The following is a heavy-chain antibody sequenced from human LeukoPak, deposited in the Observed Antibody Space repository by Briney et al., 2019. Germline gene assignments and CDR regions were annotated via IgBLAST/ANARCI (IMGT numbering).Heavy chain of an antibody. CDR1: GFTFDDYA. D-gene: IGHD3-3*01. Sequence: GGSLRLSCAASGFTFDDYAMHWVRQAPGKGLEWVSGISWNSGSIGYADSVKGRFTISRDNAKNSLCLQMNSLRAEDMALYYCAKGPRFGAVATYYFDYWGQGTLVTVSS. CDR3: AKGPRFGAVATYYFDY. J-gene: IGHJ4*02. CDR2: ISWNSGSI. V-gene: IGHV3-9*03.